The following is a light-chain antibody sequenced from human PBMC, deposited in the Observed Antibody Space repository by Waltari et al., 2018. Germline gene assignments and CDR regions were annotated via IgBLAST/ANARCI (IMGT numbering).Light chain of an antibody. CDR3: QQYHSVPRT. CDR2: KAS. Sequence: DIQMTQSPSSLSASVGDRATITCRASQDISDWLAWYQQEPGKAPKLLIHKASSLHSGVPPRFSGSGSGTDFTLTISSLQPEDFATYYCQQYHSVPRTFGQGTKVEIK. J-gene: IGKJ1*01. V-gene: IGKV1-12*01. CDR1: QDISDW.